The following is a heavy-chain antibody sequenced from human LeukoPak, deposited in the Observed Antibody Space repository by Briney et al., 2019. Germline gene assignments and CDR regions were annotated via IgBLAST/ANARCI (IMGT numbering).Heavy chain of an antibody. V-gene: IGHV3-30-3*01. CDR2: ISYDGSNK. CDR3: ARDFCSSTSCLSAFDY. D-gene: IGHD2-2*01. Sequence: WRSLRLSCAASGFTFSNYAMHWVRQAPGKGLEWMAVISYDGSNKYYADSVKGQLTISRDNSKNTLYLQMNSLRAEDAAVYYCARDFCSSTSCLSAFDYWGQGTLVTVSS. J-gene: IGHJ4*02. CDR1: GFTFSNYA.